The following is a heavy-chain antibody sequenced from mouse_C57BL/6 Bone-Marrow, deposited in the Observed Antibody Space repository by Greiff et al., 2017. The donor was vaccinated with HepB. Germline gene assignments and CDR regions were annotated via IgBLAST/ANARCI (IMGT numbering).Heavy chain of an antibody. CDR1: GYAFSSSW. Sequence: QVQLQQSGPELVKPGASVKISCKASGYAFSSSWMNWVKQRPGKGLEWIGRIYPGDGDTNYTGKFKGKATLTADKSSSTAYMQLSSLTSEDSAVYICADYDRGGSYVAMDYWGQGTTVTVSS. V-gene: IGHV1-82*01. D-gene: IGHD2-4*01. J-gene: IGHJ4*01. CDR3: ADYDRGGSYVAMDY. CDR2: IYPGDGDT.